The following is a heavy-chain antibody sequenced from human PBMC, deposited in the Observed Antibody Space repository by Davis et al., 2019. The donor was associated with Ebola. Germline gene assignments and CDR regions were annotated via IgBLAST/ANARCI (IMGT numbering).Heavy chain of an antibody. CDR2: ISGSGGST. V-gene: IGHV3-23*01. J-gene: IGHJ4*02. CDR3: AKEIVVVAATSHFDY. CDR1: GFTFSSYA. Sequence: GVLKISCAASGFTFSSYAMSWVRQAPGKGLEWVSAISGSGGSTYYADSVKGRFTISRDNSKNTLYLQMNSLRAEDTAVYYCAKEIVVVAATSHFDYWGQGTLVTVSS. D-gene: IGHD2-15*01.